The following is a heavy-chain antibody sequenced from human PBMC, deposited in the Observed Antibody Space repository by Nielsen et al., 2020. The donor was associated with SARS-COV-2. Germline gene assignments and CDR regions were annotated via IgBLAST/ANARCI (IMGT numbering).Heavy chain of an antibody. D-gene: IGHD3-22*01. Sequence: SETLSLTCAVSGGSISSGGYSWSWIRQPPGKGLEWIGYIYHSGSTYYNPSLKSRVTISVDRSKNQFSLKLSSVTAADTAVYYCARGALALSSGYYFDYWGQGTLVTVSS. CDR3: ARGALALSSGYYFDY. CDR2: IYHSGST. CDR1: GGSISSGGYS. J-gene: IGHJ4*02. V-gene: IGHV4-30-2*01.